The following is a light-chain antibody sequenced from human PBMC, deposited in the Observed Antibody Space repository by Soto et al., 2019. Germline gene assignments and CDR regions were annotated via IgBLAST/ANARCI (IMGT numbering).Light chain of an antibody. Sequence: DIQMTQSPSSLSASVGDRVTISCRASQGIGNDLGWFQQKPGRAPKRLIYAASSLQGGVPSRFSGSGSGTEFTLTISSLQPEDFATYYCLQHNSYPLTFGGGTKVEF. CDR1: QGIGND. J-gene: IGKJ4*01. CDR3: LQHNSYPLT. CDR2: AAS. V-gene: IGKV1-17*01.